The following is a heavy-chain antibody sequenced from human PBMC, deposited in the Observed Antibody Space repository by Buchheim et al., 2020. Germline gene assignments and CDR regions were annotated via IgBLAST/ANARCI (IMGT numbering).Heavy chain of an antibody. D-gene: IGHD3-10*01. Sequence: EVQLVESGGGLVQPGGSLRLSCAASGFTFSSYSMNWVRQAPGKGLEWVSYISSSSSTICYADSVKGRFTISRDNAKNSLYLQMNSLRAEDTAVYYCARDFGGLRFGDYYGMDVWGQGTT. CDR2: ISSSSSTI. J-gene: IGHJ6*02. CDR3: ARDFGGLRFGDYYGMDV. V-gene: IGHV3-48*01. CDR1: GFTFSSYS.